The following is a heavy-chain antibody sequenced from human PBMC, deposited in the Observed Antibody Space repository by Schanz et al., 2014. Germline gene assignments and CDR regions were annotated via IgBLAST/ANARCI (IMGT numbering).Heavy chain of an antibody. J-gene: IGHJ6*02. V-gene: IGHV1-2*06. CDR1: GYTFTNYA. CDR3: ARERGRGYCSRTSCSKDYGMDV. CDR2: INPNNGGT. D-gene: IGHD2-2*01. Sequence: QVQLVQSGSELKKPGASVKVSCKASGYTFTNYAINWVRQAPGQGLEWMGRINPNNGGTDYAQKFQGRVTMTRDTSISTAYMELSSLRSDDTAVYFCARERGRGYCSRTSCSKDYGMDVWGQGTTVTVSS.